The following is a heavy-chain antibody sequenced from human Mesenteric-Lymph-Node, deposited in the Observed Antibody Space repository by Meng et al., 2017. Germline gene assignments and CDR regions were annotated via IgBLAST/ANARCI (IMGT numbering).Heavy chain of an antibody. D-gene: IGHD3-22*01. Sequence: ASVKVSCKTSGYTFSEHYIQWMRQAPGQGLEWMGRINPISGATNYAQRFQGRVAMTRDTSISTAYMDLSSLGSADTAVYYCARGKPYYYDSSGYYYLNWFDPWGQGTLVTVSS. CDR2: INPISGAT. CDR1: GYTFSEHY. J-gene: IGHJ5*02. CDR3: ARGKPYYYDSSGYYYLNWFDP. V-gene: IGHV1-2*06.